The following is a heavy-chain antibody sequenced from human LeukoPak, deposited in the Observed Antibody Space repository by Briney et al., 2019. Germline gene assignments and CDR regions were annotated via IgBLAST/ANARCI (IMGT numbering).Heavy chain of an antibody. CDR3: ARLTAVAGTVYYYGMDV. D-gene: IGHD6-19*01. J-gene: IGHJ6*02. V-gene: IGHV5-51*01. CDR1: GYSFTNYW. Sequence: GESLKISCKASGYSFTNYWFGWVRQMPGKGLEWMGNIYPGDSDTRYSPSFQGQVTISADKSISTAYLQWSSLKASDTAMYYCARLTAVAGTVYYYGMDVWGQGTTVTVSS. CDR2: IYPGDSDT.